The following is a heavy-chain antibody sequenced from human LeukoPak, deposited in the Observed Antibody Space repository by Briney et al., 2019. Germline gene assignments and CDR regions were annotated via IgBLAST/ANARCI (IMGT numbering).Heavy chain of an antibody. Sequence: GGSLRLSCAASGFTFSSYSMNWVRQAPGKGLEWVSYISSSSSTIYYADSVKGRFTISRDNAKNSLYLQMNSLRAEDTAVYYCARGGVVKYCSGGSCYSLALDYWGQGTLVTVSS. CDR2: ISSSSSTI. CDR1: GFTFSSYS. CDR3: ARGGVVKYCSGGSCYSLALDY. J-gene: IGHJ4*02. D-gene: IGHD2-15*01. V-gene: IGHV3-48*04.